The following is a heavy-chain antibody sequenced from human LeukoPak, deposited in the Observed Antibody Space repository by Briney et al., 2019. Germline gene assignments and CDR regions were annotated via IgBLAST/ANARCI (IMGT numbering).Heavy chain of an antibody. J-gene: IGHJ4*02. Sequence: ASVKVSCKASGYTFTGYYMHWVRQAPGQGLEWMGWINPNSGGTNYAQKFKGRVTMTRDTSISTAYMELSRLRSDDTAVYYCARGRRYDSSGYRLLGYWGQGTLVTVSS. CDR3: ARGRRYDSSGYRLLGY. CDR2: INPNSGGT. V-gene: IGHV1-2*02. CDR1: GYTFTGYY. D-gene: IGHD3-22*01.